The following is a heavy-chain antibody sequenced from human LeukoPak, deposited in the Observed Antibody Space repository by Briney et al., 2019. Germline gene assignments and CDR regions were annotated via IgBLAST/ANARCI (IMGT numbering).Heavy chain of an antibody. D-gene: IGHD6-19*01. V-gene: IGHV4-59*01. CDR1: GGSISSYY. CDR3: ARVGSGWYVDY. CDR2: IYYSGST. J-gene: IGHJ4*02. Sequence: SETLSLTCTVSGGSISSYYWSWIRQPPGKGLEWIGYIYYSGSTNYNPSLKSRATISVDTSKNQFSLKLSSVTAADTAVYYCARVGSGWYVDYWGQGTLVTVSS.